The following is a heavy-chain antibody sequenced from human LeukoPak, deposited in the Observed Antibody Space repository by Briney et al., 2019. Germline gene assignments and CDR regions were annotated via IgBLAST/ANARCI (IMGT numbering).Heavy chain of an antibody. J-gene: IGHJ6*02. Sequence: GESLKISCKGSGHSFTSYWIGWVRQVPGKGLEWMGIIYPGDSDTRYSPSFQGQVTISADKSISTAYLQWSSLKASDTAMYYCARHSSGWYVERTYMDVWGQGTTVTVSS. V-gene: IGHV5-51*01. D-gene: IGHD6-19*01. CDR1: GHSFTSYW. CDR2: IYPGDSDT. CDR3: ARHSSGWYVERTYMDV.